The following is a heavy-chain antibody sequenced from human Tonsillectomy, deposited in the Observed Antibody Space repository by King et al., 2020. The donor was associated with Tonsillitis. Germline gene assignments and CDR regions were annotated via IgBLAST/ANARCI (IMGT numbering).Heavy chain of an antibody. D-gene: IGHD6-19*01. CDR2: INHSGST. Sequence: AQLQQWGAGLLKPSETLSLTCAVYGGSFSGYYWSWIRQPPGKGLEWIGEINHSGSTNYNPSLKSRVTISVDTSKNQFSLKLSSVTAADTAVYYCARGRVAGSWEVPFSWGQGTLVTVSS. CDR3: ARGRVAGSWEVPFS. CDR1: GGSFSGYY. J-gene: IGHJ5*02. V-gene: IGHV4-34*01.